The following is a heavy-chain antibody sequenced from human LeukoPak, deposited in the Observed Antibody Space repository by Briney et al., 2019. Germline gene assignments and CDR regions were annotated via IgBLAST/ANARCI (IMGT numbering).Heavy chain of an antibody. D-gene: IGHD3-10*01. CDR1: GGSISSGGYS. V-gene: IGHV4-30-4*07. CDR3: ARVRSRGTMARGPTYYFDY. Sequence: SETLSLTCAVSGGSISSGGYSWNWIRQPPGKGLEWIGYIYNSGSTSYNPSLKSRITMSVDTSKNQFSLKLSSVTAADTAVYYCARVRSRGTMARGPTYYFDYWGQGTLVTVSS. J-gene: IGHJ4*02. CDR2: IYNSGST.